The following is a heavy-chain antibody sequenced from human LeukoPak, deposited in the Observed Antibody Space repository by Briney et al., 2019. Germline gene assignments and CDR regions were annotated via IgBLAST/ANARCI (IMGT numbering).Heavy chain of an antibody. CDR2: IYHSGST. CDR3: ARGRFMITFGGVIASLGHFDY. V-gene: IGHV4-30-2*01. J-gene: IGHJ4*02. Sequence: PSQTLSLTCAVSGGSISSGGYSWSWIRQPPGKGLEWIGYIYHSGSTYYNPSLKSRVTISVDTSKNQFSLKLSSVTAADTAVYYCARGRFMITFGGVIASLGHFDYWGQGTLVTVSS. D-gene: IGHD3-16*02. CDR1: GGSISSGGYS.